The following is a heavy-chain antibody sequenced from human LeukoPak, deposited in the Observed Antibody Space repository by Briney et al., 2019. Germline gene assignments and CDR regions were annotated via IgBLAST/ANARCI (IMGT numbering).Heavy chain of an antibody. Sequence: GESLKISCKGSGYSFISYWIAWVRQMPGKGLEWMGIIYLVDSDTRYSPSFQGQVTISADKSISTAYLQWSSLKASDTAVYYCASVTYSYDSKPTYFDYWGQGTLVTASS. J-gene: IGHJ4*02. CDR3: ASVTYSYDSKPTYFDY. D-gene: IGHD3-22*01. CDR2: IYLVDSDT. V-gene: IGHV5-51*01. CDR1: GYSFISYW.